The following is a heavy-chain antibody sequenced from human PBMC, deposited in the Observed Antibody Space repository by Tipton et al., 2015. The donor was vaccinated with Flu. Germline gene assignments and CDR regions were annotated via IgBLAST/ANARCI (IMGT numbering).Heavy chain of an antibody. Sequence: PGLVKPSETLSLTCAVSGDSIGSRYFWGWIRQPPGKGLEWIGNIHRSGSTYHNPSLKNRVTISVDASKNQFSLKLSSVTAADTAVYYCMRVEFFGSGTHDYWGQGTLVTVSS. CDR2: IHRSGST. V-gene: IGHV4-38-2*01. D-gene: IGHD3-10*01. CDR1: GDSIGSRYF. CDR3: MRVEFFGSGTHDY. J-gene: IGHJ4*02.